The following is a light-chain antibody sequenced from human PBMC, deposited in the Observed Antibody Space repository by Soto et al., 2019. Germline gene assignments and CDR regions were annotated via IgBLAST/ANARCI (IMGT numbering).Light chain of an antibody. V-gene: IGKV3-20*01. CDR1: QSVSSSY. J-gene: IGKJ1*01. CDR3: QQYGSSPWT. Sequence: ENVLTQSPGTLSLSPGERATLSCRASQSVSSSYLAWYQQKPGQAHRLLIYGASSRATGIPDRFSGSGSGTDFTLTISRLDPEDFAVYYCQQYGSSPWTFGQGTEVEIK. CDR2: GAS.